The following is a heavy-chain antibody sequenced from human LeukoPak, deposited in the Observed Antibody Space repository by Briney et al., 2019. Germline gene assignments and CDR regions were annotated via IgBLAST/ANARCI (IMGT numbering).Heavy chain of an antibody. D-gene: IGHD3-16*02. CDR1: GGSISSSSYY. Sequence: SETLSLTCTVSGGSISSSSYYWGWIRQPPGKGLEWIGGIHYSGSTNYNPSLKSRVTISVDKSTNQFSLKLSSVTAADTAVYYCARPYYDYVWGSYRVAFDYWGQGTLVTVSS. J-gene: IGHJ4*02. CDR2: IHYSGST. V-gene: IGHV4-39*07. CDR3: ARPYYDYVWGSYRVAFDY.